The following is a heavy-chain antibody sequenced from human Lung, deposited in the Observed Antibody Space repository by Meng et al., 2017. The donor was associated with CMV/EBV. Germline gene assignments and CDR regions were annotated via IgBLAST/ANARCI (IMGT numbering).Heavy chain of an antibody. V-gene: IGHV3-11*04. Sequence: GGSLRLSXAASGFSFSDYYMSWIRQAPGKGLEWVSYISSTGSSIYYADSVKGRFTISRDNAKNSLYLQMNSLRAEDTAMYYCARDPRPGAYYFGMDVWGQGTTVTVSS. CDR1: GFSFSDYY. CDR3: ARDPRPGAYYFGMDV. J-gene: IGHJ6*02. CDR2: ISSTGSSI. D-gene: IGHD6-6*01.